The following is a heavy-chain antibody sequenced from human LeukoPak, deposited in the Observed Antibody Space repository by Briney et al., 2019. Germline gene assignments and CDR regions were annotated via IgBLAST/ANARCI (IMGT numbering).Heavy chain of an antibody. Sequence: QPGRSLRLSCAASGFAFSSYGMHWVRQAPGKGLEWVAVIWYDGSNKYYADSVKGRFTISRDNSKNTLYLQMNSLRAEDTAVYYCAKDHYYDSSGYLNWGQGTLVTASS. CDR3: AKDHYYDSSGYLN. J-gene: IGHJ4*02. CDR1: GFAFSSYG. D-gene: IGHD3-22*01. V-gene: IGHV3-33*06. CDR2: IWYDGSNK.